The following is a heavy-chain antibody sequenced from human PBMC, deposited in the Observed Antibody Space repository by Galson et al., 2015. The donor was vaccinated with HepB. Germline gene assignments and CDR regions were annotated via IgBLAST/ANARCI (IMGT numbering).Heavy chain of an antibody. Sequence: SLRLSCAASGFTFSSYSMNWVRQAPGKGLEWVSSISSSSYIYYADSVKGRFTISRDNAKNSLYLQMNSLRAEDTAVYYCARDTSYYDFWSGYYMGNWFDPWGQGTLVTVSS. CDR2: ISSSSYI. V-gene: IGHV3-21*01. J-gene: IGHJ5*02. CDR3: ARDTSYYDFWSGYYMGNWFDP. D-gene: IGHD3-3*01. CDR1: GFTFSSYS.